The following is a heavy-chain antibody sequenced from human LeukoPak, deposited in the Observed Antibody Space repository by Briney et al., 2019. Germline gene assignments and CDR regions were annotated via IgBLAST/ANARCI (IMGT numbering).Heavy chain of an antibody. CDR2: IYHSGST. CDR1: GASINTSSYS. D-gene: IGHD3-3*01. CDR3: AREVWSGYYRGYFDY. Sequence: SETLSLTCIVSGASINTSSYSWSWIRQPPGKGLEWIGYIYHSGSTYYNPSLKSRVTISVDRSKNQFSLKLSSVTAADTAVYYCAREVWSGYYRGYFDYWGQGTLVTVSS. V-gene: IGHV4-30-2*01. J-gene: IGHJ4*02.